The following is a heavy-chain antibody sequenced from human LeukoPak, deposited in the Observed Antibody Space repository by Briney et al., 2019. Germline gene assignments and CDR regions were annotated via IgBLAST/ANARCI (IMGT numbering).Heavy chain of an antibody. CDR2: IRSKANSYAT. V-gene: IGHV3-73*01. J-gene: IGHJ4*02. CDR1: GFTFSGSA. CDR3: SSGGYCTSTSCYGEN. D-gene: IGHD2-2*01. Sequence: GGSLKLSCATSGFTFSGSAMHWVRQASGKGLEWVGRIRSKANSYATAYAASVKGRFTISRDDSKNTAYLQMNSLKTEDTAVYFCSSGGYCTSTSCYGENWGQGTLVTVSS.